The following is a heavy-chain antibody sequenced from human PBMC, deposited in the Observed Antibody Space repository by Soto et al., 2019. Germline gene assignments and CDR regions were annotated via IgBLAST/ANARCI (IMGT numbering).Heavy chain of an antibody. CDR3: ANRLGTMVRGPDY. CDR1: GFTFGTYA. D-gene: IGHD3-10*01. Sequence: SLRLSCEASGFTFGTYAMSWVRQAPGKGLEWVSTISPSGSSTYYADXVXXXXXXXXXXXXXXXYLQMNSLRDEDTAVYYCANRLGTMVRGPDYWGQGTVXXVXS. J-gene: IGHJ4*02. CDR2: ISPSGSST. V-gene: IGHV3-23*01.